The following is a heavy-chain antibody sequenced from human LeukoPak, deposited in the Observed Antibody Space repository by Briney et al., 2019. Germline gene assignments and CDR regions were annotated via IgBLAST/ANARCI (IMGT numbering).Heavy chain of an antibody. CDR3: ARGYREPGHDY. CDR1: GYTFTRYY. J-gene: IGHJ4*02. Sequence: ASVKASCKASGYTFTRYYMHWVRQAPGQGLEWMGIINPSGGSTSYAQKFQGRVTMTRDTSTSTVYMELSSLRSEDTAVYYCARGYREPGHDYWGQGTLVTVSS. V-gene: IGHV1-46*01. CDR2: INPSGGST. D-gene: IGHD1-14*01.